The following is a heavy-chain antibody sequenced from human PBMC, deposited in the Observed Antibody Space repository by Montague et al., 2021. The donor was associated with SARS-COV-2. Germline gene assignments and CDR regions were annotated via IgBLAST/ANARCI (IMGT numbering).Heavy chain of an antibody. D-gene: IGHD3-9*01. Sequence: SETLSLTRTVSGGSISSSSYYWGWIRQPPGKGLEWIGSIYYSGSTYYNPSLKSRVTISVDTSKNQFSLKLSSVTAADTAVYYCARRLNYDILTGGALQYYYGMDVWGQGTTVTVSS. CDR1: GGSISSSSYY. V-gene: IGHV4-39*01. CDR2: IYYSGST. CDR3: ARRLNYDILTGGALQYYYGMDV. J-gene: IGHJ6*02.